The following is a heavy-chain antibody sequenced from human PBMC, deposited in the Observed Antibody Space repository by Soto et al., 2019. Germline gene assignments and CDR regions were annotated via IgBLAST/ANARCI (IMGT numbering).Heavy chain of an antibody. Sequence: LSLTCAVYGGSFSGYYWSWIRQPPGKGLEWIGEINHSGSTNYNPSLKSRVTISVDTSKNQFSLKLSSVTAADTAVYYCARESGSGWYVWFDPWGQGTLVTVSS. D-gene: IGHD6-19*01. CDR3: ARESGSGWYVWFDP. V-gene: IGHV4-34*01. CDR1: GGSFSGYY. J-gene: IGHJ5*02. CDR2: INHSGST.